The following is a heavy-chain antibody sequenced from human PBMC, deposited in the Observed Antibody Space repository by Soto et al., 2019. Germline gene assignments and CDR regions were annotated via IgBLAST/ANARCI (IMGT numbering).Heavy chain of an antibody. D-gene: IGHD3-22*01. V-gene: IGHV3-21*01. J-gene: IGHJ3*02. Sequence: GGSLRLSCAASGFTFSSYSMNWVRQAPGKGLEWVSSISSSSSYIYYADSVKGRFTISRDNAKNSLYLQMNSLRAEDTAVYYCARVRVYYDSSCYQPGDAFDIWGQGTMVTVSS. CDR2: ISSSSSYI. CDR3: ARVRVYYDSSCYQPGDAFDI. CDR1: GFTFSSYS.